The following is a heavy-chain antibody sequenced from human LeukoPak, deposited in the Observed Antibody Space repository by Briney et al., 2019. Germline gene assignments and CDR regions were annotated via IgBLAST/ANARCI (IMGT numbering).Heavy chain of an antibody. Sequence: SETLSLTCTVSGGSVSSSSYYWGWIRQPPGKGLEWIGSIYYSGSTYYNPSLKSRVTISVDTSKNQFSLKLSSVTAADTAVYYCARETGGYSYGFNWFDPWGQGTLVTVSS. CDR1: GGSVSSSSYY. CDR3: ARETGGYSYGFNWFDP. D-gene: IGHD5-18*01. CDR2: IYYSGST. J-gene: IGHJ5*02. V-gene: IGHV4-39*07.